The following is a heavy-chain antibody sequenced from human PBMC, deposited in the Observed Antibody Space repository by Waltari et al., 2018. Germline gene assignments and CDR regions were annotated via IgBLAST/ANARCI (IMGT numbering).Heavy chain of an antibody. CDR3: ARGYHIVGATGLDY. J-gene: IGHJ4*02. CDR1: GYTFTDYY. V-gene: IGHV1-69-2*01. Sequence: EVQLVQSGAEVKKPGATVKISCKASGYTFTDYYMHWVQQAPGKGLEWMGRFAPEDGETRYADKFQGRVTITADKSTSTAYMELSSLRSEDTAVYYCARGYHIVGATGLDYWGQGTLVTVSS. D-gene: IGHD1-26*01. CDR2: FAPEDGET.